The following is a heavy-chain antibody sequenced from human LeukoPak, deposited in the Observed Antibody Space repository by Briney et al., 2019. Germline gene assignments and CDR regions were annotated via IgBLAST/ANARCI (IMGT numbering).Heavy chain of an antibody. CDR2: IYYSGST. D-gene: IGHD6-13*01. CDR3: AKDLYTSRYACCFDY. CDR1: GDSISNGGYY. V-gene: IGHV4-61*08. Sequence: SETLSLTCTVSGDSISNGGYYWTWIRQHPGKGLEWIGFIYYSGSTNYNPSLKSRVTISVDTSRNQFSLKLNSVTAADTAVYYCAKDLYTSRYACCFDYWGQGTLVTVSS. J-gene: IGHJ4*02.